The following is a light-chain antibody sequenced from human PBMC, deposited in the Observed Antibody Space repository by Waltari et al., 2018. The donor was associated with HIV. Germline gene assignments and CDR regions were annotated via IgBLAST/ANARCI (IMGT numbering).Light chain of an antibody. CDR3: MQSTHWPGT. Sequence: EAVLTQSPVSLSVALGRPASISCISSQSLIYTDGNTYLNWFHQRPGQSPRRLIYKISNGDSGVPDRFSGSGSVTEFTLHISRVEAEDVGIFYCMQSTHWPGTFGQGTKVEIQ. J-gene: IGKJ1*01. CDR1: QSLIYTDGNTY. V-gene: IGKV2-30*01. CDR2: KIS.